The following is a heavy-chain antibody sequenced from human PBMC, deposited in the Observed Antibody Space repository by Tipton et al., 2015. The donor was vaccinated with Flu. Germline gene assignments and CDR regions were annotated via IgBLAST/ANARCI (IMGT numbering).Heavy chain of an antibody. CDR2: TYYSGTT. V-gene: IGHV4-59*02. J-gene: IGHJ6*02. CDR3: ARVSKVVVYGMDV. Sequence: LRLSCTISVGSVSSYYWTWVRQPPGKGLEWIGTTYYSGTTYYNPSLESRVTISMDTSKDQFSLRLTSVTAADTAVYYCARVSKVVVYGMDVWGQGTTVTVSS. CDR1: VGSVSSYY. D-gene: IGHD2-15*01.